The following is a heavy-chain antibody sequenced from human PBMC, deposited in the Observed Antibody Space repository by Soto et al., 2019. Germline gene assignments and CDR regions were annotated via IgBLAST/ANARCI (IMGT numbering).Heavy chain of an antibody. CDR3: ARTKMATIYWYFDL. J-gene: IGHJ2*01. Sequence: ASVKVSCKASGYTFTSYGISWVRQAPGRGLEWMGWISAYNGNTNYAQKLQGRVTMTTDTSTSTAYMELRSLRSDDTAVYYCARTKMATIYWYFDLWGRGTLVTVSS. CDR2: ISAYNGNT. CDR1: GYTFTSYG. D-gene: IGHD5-12*01. V-gene: IGHV1-18*01.